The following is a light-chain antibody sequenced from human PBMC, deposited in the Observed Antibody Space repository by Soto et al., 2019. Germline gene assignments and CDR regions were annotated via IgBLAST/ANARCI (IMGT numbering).Light chain of an antibody. J-gene: IGLJ1*01. CDR1: SSDIGLYDY. CDR2: EVN. CDR3: SSLSTTSTPIV. V-gene: IGLV2-14*01. Sequence: QSVLSQPASMSGSPGQSITIPCTGASSDIGLYDYVSWYQHHPGKAPKLLISEVNVRPSGLSDRFSASEAGNTASLTISGLQPEDEAYYYCSSLSTTSTPIVFGSGTKVTVL.